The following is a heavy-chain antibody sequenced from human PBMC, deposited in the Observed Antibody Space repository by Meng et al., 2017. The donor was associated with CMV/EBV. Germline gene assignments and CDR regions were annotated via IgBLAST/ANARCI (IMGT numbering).Heavy chain of an antibody. Sequence: QVQLVQCGAEVKKPSASVKVSCKVSGYTLTELSMHWVRQAPGKGLEWMGGFDPEDGETIYAQKFQGRVTMTRDTSISTAYMELSRLRSDDTAVYYCARLGSTDDYWGQGTLVTVSS. V-gene: IGHV1-24*01. D-gene: IGHD2-15*01. J-gene: IGHJ4*02. CDR1: GYTLTELS. CDR2: FDPEDGET. CDR3: ARLGSTDDY.